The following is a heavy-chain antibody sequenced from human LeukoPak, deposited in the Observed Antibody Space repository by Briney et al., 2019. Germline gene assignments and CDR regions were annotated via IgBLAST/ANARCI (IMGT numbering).Heavy chain of an antibody. CDR3: AREHYDSSGYYGGGDY. V-gene: IGHV3-33*01. J-gene: IGHJ4*02. CDR2: IWNNGNNR. Sequence: GGSLRLSCAASGFIFSDYGMHWVRQAPGKGLEWVAVIWNNGNNRYADSVRGRFTISRDDSKNTLYLQMNSLRAEDTAVYYCAREHYDSSGYYGGGDYWGQGTLVTVSS. D-gene: IGHD3-22*01. CDR1: GFIFSDYG.